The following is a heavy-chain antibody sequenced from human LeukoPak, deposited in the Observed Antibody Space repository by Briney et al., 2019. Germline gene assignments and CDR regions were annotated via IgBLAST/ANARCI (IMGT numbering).Heavy chain of an antibody. CDR2: ISGSGGST. V-gene: IGHV3-23*01. D-gene: IGHD4-17*01. CDR1: GFTFSSYA. CDR3: AKKKGPRGDGDPIDY. Sequence: GGSLRLSCAASGFTFSSYAMSWVRQAPGKGLGWVSAISGSGGSTYYADSVKGRFTISRDNSKNTLYLQMNSLRDEDTAIYYCAKKKGPRGDGDPIDYWGQGTLVTVSS. J-gene: IGHJ4*02.